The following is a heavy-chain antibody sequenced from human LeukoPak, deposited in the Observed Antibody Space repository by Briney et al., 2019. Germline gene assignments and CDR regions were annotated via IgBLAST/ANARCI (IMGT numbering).Heavy chain of an antibody. CDR2: INHSGST. Sequence: SETLSLTCAVYGGSFSGPYWSWIRQPPGKGLEWIGEINHSGSTNYNPSLKSRVTISVDTSKNQFSLKLSSVTAADTAVYYCARGRKIWGGESNWFDPWGQGTLVTVSS. D-gene: IGHD1-14*01. CDR3: ARGRKIWGGESNWFDP. V-gene: IGHV4-34*01. J-gene: IGHJ5*02. CDR1: GGSFSGPY.